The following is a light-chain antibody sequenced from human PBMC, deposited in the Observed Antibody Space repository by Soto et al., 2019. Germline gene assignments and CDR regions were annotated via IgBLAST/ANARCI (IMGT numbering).Light chain of an antibody. Sequence: DIQMTQSPSSLSASVGDRVTITCRASQSISSYLNWYQQKPGKAPKLLIYAASSLQSGVPSRFSGSGSGTDFTLTISSLQPEDFATCYCQQSYSTPRTFGQGTK. J-gene: IGKJ1*01. CDR1: QSISSY. CDR2: AAS. V-gene: IGKV1-39*01. CDR3: QQSYSTPRT.